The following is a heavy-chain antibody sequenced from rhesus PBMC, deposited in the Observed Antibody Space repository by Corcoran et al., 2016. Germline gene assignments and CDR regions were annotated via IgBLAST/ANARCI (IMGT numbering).Heavy chain of an antibody. CDR2: IYGGSGST. Sequence: QVQLQESGPGLVKPSETLSLTCAVSGGPISSNYWSWIRQSPGKGLEWIGYIYGGSGSTSYNPSLKSRVTISTDTSKNQFSLKLSSVTAADTAVYYCARSDYYDSGYYRYGLDSWGQGVVVTVSS. CDR3: ARSDYYDSGYYRYGLDS. J-gene: IGHJ6*01. V-gene: IGHV4-147*01. CDR1: GGPISSNY. D-gene: IGHD3-28*01.